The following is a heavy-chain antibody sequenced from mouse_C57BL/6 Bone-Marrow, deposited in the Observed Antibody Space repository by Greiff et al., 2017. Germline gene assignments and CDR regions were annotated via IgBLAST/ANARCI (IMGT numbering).Heavy chain of an antibody. CDR1: GYTFTDYN. D-gene: IGHD1-1*01. Sequence: VQLKQSGPELVKPGASVKMSCKASGYTFTDYNMPWVKQSHGKSLEWIGYINPNNGGTSYNQKFKGKATLTVTKSSSTAYMELRSLTSEDSAVYYCASQDALRPWFAYWGQGTLVTVSA. CDR3: ASQDALRPWFAY. CDR2: INPNNGGT. J-gene: IGHJ3*01. V-gene: IGHV1-22*01.